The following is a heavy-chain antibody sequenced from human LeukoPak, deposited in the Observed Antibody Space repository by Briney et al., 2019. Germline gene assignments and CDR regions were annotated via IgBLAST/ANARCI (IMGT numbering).Heavy chain of an antibody. CDR3: AKDWGCDSSGLDY. Sequence: QPGRSLRLSCAASGFTFDDYAMHWVRQAPGKGLEWVSGISWNSGSIGYADSVKGRFTISRDNAKNSLYLQMNSLRAEDMALYYCAKDWGCDSSGLDYWGQGTLVTVSS. CDR1: GFTFDDYA. CDR2: ISWNSGSI. V-gene: IGHV3-9*03. J-gene: IGHJ4*02. D-gene: IGHD3-22*01.